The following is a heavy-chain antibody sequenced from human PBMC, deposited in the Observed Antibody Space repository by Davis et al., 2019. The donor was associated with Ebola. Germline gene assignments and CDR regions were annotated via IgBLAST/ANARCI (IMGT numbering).Heavy chain of an antibody. CDR2: IDPSDSYT. CDR3: ARHFVGKLFGMDV. J-gene: IGHJ6*02. D-gene: IGHD3-3*02. Sequence: GESLKISYEGSGYSFTSYWISWVRQMPGKGLEWVGRIDPSDSYTDYSPSFQGHVTISTDKSINTAYLQLNNLKASDTAIYFCARHFVGKLFGMDVWGQGTMVIVSS. CDR1: GYSFTSYW. V-gene: IGHV5-10-1*01.